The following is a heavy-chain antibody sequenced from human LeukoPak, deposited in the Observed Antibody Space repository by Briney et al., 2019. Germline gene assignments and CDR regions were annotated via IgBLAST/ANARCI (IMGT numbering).Heavy chain of an antibody. CDR3: ASAYGDYVSCFDY. CDR2: IYYSGST. D-gene: IGHD4-17*01. Sequence: SETLSLTCTVFGGSISSSSYYWGWIRQPPGKGLEWIGSIYYSGSTYYNPSLKSRVTISVDTSKNQFSLKLSSVTAADTAVYYCASAYGDYVSCFDYWGQGTLVTVSS. J-gene: IGHJ4*02. CDR1: GGSISSSSYY. V-gene: IGHV4-39*01.